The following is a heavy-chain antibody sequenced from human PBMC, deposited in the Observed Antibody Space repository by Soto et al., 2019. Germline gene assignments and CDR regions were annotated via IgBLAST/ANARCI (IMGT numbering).Heavy chain of an antibody. D-gene: IGHD4-17*01. V-gene: IGHV3-33*01. CDR2: IWYDGSNK. CDR1: GFTFSSYG. J-gene: IGHJ6*02. CDR3: ARAMRFYGGSMDV. Sequence: QVQLVESGGGVVQPGRSLRLSCAASGFTFSSYGMHWVRQAPGKGLEWVAVIWYDGSNKYYADSVKGRFTISRDNSKNTLDLQMNSLRAEDTAVYYCARAMRFYGGSMDVWGQGTTVTVSS.